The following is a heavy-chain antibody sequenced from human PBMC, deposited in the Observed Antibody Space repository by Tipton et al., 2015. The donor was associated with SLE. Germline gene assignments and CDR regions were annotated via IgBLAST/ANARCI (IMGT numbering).Heavy chain of an antibody. CDR2: INHSGST. J-gene: IGHJ3*02. V-gene: IGHV4-34*01. CDR3: AISPEAVAGDAALDI. CDR1: GGSFSGYY. D-gene: IGHD6-19*01. Sequence: TLSLTCAVYGGSFSGYYWSWIRQPPGKGLEWIGEINHSGSTNYNPSLKSRVTISVETSKNQFSLKLSSVTAADTAVYYCAISPEAVAGDAALDIWGQGTMVTVSS.